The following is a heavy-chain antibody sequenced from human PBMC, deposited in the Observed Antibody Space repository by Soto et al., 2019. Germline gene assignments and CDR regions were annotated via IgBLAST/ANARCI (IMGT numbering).Heavy chain of an antibody. CDR3: ARQGDYYETVNYLEI. D-gene: IGHD3-22*01. J-gene: IGHJ4*02. CDR1: GASLSRSSFY. CDR2: IYYTGTT. V-gene: IGHV4-39*01. Sequence: KPSETLSLTCTVSGASLSRSSFYWGWLRQPPGKGLEWIGNIYYTGTTYYNPSLKSRVTISVDTSKNQFSLRLTSVTAADTAEYYCARQGDYYETVNYLEIWGRGTLLTVSS.